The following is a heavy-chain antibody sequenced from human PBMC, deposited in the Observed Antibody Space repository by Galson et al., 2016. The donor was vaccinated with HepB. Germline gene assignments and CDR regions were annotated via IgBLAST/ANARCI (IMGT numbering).Heavy chain of an antibody. Sequence: CAISGDSVSTISASWNWIRQSPSRGLGWLGRTYYRSTWKSDYAGAVNSRITINADASKNQFSLQLNSVTPEDTAVYFCVRERRAGGSGYYFDFWGQRNLVHGST. D-gene: IGHD1-26*01. CDR2: TYYRSTWKS. CDR3: VRERRAGGSGYYFDF. CDR1: GDSVSTISAS. V-gene: IGHV6-1*01. J-gene: IGHJ4*02.